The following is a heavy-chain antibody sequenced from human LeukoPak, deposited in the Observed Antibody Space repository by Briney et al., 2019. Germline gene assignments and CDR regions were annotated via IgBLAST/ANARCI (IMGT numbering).Heavy chain of an antibody. V-gene: IGHV3-21*04. CDR2: ISSSSSYI. J-gene: IGHJ4*02. CDR1: GFTFSTYS. D-gene: IGHD1-14*01. Sequence: KPGGSLRLSCAASGFTFSTYSMNWVRQAPGKGLEWVSSISSSSSYIYYADSVKGRFTISRDNSKNTLYLQMNSLRAEDTAVYYCAKDRNPPGWGQGTLVTVSS. CDR3: AKDRNPPG.